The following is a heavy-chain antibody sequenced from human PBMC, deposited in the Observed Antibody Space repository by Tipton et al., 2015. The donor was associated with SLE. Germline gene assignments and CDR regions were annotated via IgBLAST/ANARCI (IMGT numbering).Heavy chain of an antibody. CDR1: GGSISTDDYS. V-gene: IGHV4-39*07. CDR3: ARGVAIYWITYYDYYMDV. Sequence: TLSLTCTVSGGSISTDDYSWGWIRQPPGKGLEWIGGLYYGGSTFYNPSLMSRVTISEATSKNQFSLTLTSVTAADTGVYYCARGVAIYWITYYDYYMDVWGKGTTVTVSS. CDR2: LYYGGST. D-gene: IGHD2-2*03. J-gene: IGHJ6*03.